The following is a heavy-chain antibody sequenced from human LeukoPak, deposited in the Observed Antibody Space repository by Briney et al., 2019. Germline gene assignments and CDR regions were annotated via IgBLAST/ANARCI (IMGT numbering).Heavy chain of an antibody. CDR3: ARDTRYFDY. CDR1: GFTFSSNS. Sequence: GGSLRLSCAASGFTFSSNSMNWVRQAPGKGLEWVGNINLDGSDKYYGDSVKGRFTISRDNAKNSLYLQMNSLRAEDTAVYYCARDTRYFDYWGQGNMFTVSS. J-gene: IGHJ4*02. CDR2: INLDGSDK. V-gene: IGHV3-7*01.